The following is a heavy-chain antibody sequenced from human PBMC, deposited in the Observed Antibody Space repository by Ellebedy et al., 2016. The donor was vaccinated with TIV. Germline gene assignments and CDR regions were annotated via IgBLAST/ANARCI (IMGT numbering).Heavy chain of an antibody. CDR1: GLTFSTYA. D-gene: IGHD3-22*01. Sequence: GGSLRLSCSASGLTFSTYAMHWVRQAPGERLKYVSGISGNGGSTYYADSVKGRFTISRDNSKNTLYLQMNSLRAEDTAVYYCARDYDYYDSTRPLGYWGQGTLVTVSS. CDR3: ARDYDYYDSTRPLGY. J-gene: IGHJ4*02. V-gene: IGHV3-64*04. CDR2: ISGNGGST.